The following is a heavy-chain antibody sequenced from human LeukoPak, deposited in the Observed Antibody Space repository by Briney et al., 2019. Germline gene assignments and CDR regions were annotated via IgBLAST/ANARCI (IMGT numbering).Heavy chain of an antibody. D-gene: IGHD6-19*01. V-gene: IGHV1-69*05. CDR2: IIPIFGTA. Sequence: SVKVSCKASGGTFSSYAISWVRQAPGQGLEWMGRIIPIFGTANYAQKFQGRVTITTDGSTSTAYMELSSLRSEDTAVYYCASEAVAGTPFDPWGQGTLVTVSS. CDR3: ASEAVAGTPFDP. CDR1: GGTFSSYA. J-gene: IGHJ5*02.